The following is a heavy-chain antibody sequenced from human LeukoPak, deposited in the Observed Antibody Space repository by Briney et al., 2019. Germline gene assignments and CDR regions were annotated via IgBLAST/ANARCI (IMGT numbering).Heavy chain of an antibody. CDR2: IYSGCDYI. D-gene: IGHD3-9*01. V-gene: IGHV3-21*01. J-gene: IGHJ4*02. Sequence: GGSLRLSCTASGFTFNTFNMIWVRQAPGKGLECVSSIYSGCDYIYYADSVKGRFTTSRDNAKNSLSLQLNSLRVEDTAVYYCARGHYDVLAASYKWTPDYWGQGTLVTVSS. CDR3: ARGHYDVLAASYKWTPDY. CDR1: GFTFNTFN.